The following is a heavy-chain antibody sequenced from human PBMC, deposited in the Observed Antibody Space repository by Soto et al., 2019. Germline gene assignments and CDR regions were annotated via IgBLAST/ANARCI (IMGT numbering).Heavy chain of an antibody. J-gene: IGHJ3*02. Sequence: EVQLVESGGGLVKPGGSLRVSCEASGFPFTNAYMNWVRQAPGKGLEWVGRIKSRTNGETRDYAAPVKGRFTITRDDSENTLNLQTDSMKTEDTAVYYCTSDTALAPGAFDIWGHGAMVSVSS. CDR3: TSDTALAPGAFDI. CDR1: GFPFTNAY. CDR2: IKSRTNGETR. V-gene: IGHV3-15*01. D-gene: IGHD3-16*01.